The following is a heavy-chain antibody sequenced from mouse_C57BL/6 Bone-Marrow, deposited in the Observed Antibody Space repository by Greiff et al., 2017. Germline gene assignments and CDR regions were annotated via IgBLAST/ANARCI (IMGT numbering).Heavy chain of an antibody. CDR3: AREGRLWYYFDY. V-gene: IGHV1-52*01. CDR2: IDPSDSET. J-gene: IGHJ2*01. D-gene: IGHD1-1*02. Sequence: QVQLQQPGAELVRPGSSVKLSCKASGYTFTSYWMHWVKQRPIQGLEWIGNIDPSDSETHYNQKFKDKATLTVDKSSSTAYMQLSSLTSEDSAVYYCAREGRLWYYFDYWGQGTTRTVSS. CDR1: GYTFTSYW.